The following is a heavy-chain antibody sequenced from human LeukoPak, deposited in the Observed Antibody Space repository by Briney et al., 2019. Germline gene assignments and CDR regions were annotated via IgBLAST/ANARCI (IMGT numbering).Heavy chain of an antibody. V-gene: IGHV4-61*02. CDR1: GGSISSGSYY. J-gene: IGHJ4*02. D-gene: IGHD5-18*01. Sequence: SETLSLTCTVSGGSISSGSYYWSWIRQPAGKGLEWIGRIYDSGSTNYNPSLKSRVTISVDTSKNQFSLKLSSVTAADTAVYYCARSTLGGYSYGYDYWGQGTLVTVSS. CDR3: ARSTLGGYSYGYDY. CDR2: IYDSGST.